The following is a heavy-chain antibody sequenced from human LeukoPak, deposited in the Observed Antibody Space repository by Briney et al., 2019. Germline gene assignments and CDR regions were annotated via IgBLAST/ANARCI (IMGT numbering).Heavy chain of an antibody. CDR3: ARAKGYCSSTSCYTYYYYGMDV. D-gene: IGHD2-2*02. Sequence: SETLSLTCTVSGGSISSYYWSWIRQPPGKGLEWIGYIYYSGSTNYNPSLKSRVTMSVDTSKNQFSLKLSSVTAADTAVYYCARAKGYCSSTSCYTYYYYGMDVWGQGTTVTVSS. J-gene: IGHJ6*02. V-gene: IGHV4-59*12. CDR1: GGSISSYY. CDR2: IYYSGST.